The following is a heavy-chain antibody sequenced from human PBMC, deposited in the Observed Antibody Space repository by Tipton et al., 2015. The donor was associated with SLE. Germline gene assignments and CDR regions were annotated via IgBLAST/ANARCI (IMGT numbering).Heavy chain of an antibody. J-gene: IGHJ3*01. CDR3: AKNMGYTSSWPLNSFDL. Sequence: SLRLSCAASGFTFSSYWMHWVRQAPGKGLVWVSRINSDGSSTLYADSVKGRFTISRDNAKNTLYLQMNSLRPEDTAVYYCAKNMGYTSSWPLNSFDLWGQGTMVTVSA. CDR1: GFTFSSYW. CDR2: INSDGSST. V-gene: IGHV3-74*01. D-gene: IGHD6-13*01.